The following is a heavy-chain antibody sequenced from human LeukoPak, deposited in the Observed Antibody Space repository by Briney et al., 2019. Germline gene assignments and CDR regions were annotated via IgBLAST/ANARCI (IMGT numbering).Heavy chain of an antibody. J-gene: IGHJ4*02. V-gene: IGHV3-23*01. CDR2: ISGSGGST. CDR3: AKGWGGSKVATREVFDY. D-gene: IGHD5-12*01. Sequence: GGSLRLSCAASGFTFSSYAMSWVRQAPGKGLEWVSAISGSGGSTYYADSVKGRFTISRDNSKNTLYLQMNSLRAEDTAVYYCAKGWGGSKVATREVFDYWGQGTLVTGSS. CDR1: GFTFSSYA.